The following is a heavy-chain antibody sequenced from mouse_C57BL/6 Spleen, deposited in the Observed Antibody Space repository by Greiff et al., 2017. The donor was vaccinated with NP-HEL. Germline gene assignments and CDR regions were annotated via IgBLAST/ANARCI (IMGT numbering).Heavy chain of an antibody. CDR3: ARAGDYDPYYYAMDY. CDR2: ISSGSSTI. D-gene: IGHD2-4*01. Sequence: EVHLVESGGGLVKPGGSLKLSCAASGFTFSDYRMHWVRQAPEKGLEWVAYISSGSSTIYYADTVKGRFTISRDNAKNTLFLQMTSLRSEDTAMYYCARAGDYDPYYYAMDYWGQGTSVTVSS. CDR1: GFTFSDYR. J-gene: IGHJ4*01. V-gene: IGHV5-17*01.